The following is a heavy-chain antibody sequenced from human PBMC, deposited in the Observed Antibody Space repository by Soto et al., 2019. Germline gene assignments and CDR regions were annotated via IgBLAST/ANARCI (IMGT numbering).Heavy chain of an antibody. D-gene: IGHD7-27*01. CDR2: IWYDGSNK. Sequence: QVQLVESGGGVVQPGRSLRLSCAASGFTFSSYGMHWVRQAPGKGLEWVAVIWYDGSNKYYADSVKGRFTISRDNSKNTLYLQMNSLRDEDTAVYYCARDRNWVQSYYYYGMDVWGQGTTVTVSS. CDR3: ARDRNWVQSYYYYGMDV. CDR1: GFTFSSYG. V-gene: IGHV3-33*01. J-gene: IGHJ6*02.